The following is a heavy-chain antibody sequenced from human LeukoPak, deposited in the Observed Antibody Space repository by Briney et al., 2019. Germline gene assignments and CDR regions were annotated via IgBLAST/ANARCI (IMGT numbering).Heavy chain of an antibody. CDR1: GFTLDDYA. CDR3: AKGGTY. CDR2: ISWNSGSI. Sequence: GRSLRLSCAASGFTLDDYAMHWVRQAPGKGLEWVSGISWNSGSINYAASVKGRFTISRDNAKNSLYLQMNSLRAEDTALYNFAKGGTYWGQETLVSVSS. J-gene: IGHJ4*02. V-gene: IGHV3-9*01. D-gene: IGHD1-1*01.